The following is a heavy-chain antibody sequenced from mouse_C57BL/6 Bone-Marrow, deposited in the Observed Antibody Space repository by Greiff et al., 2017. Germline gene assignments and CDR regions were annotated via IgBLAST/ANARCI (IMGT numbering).Heavy chain of an antibody. CDR3: ARSSLAWFAY. Sequence: QVQLKESGAELAKPGASVKLSCKASGYTFTSYWMHWVKQRPGQGLEWIGYINPSSGYTKYNQKFKDKATLTADKSTSTAYMQLSSLTYEDSAVYCCARSSLAWFAYWGQGTLVTVSA. CDR1: GYTFTSYW. V-gene: IGHV1-7*01. D-gene: IGHD4-1*01. J-gene: IGHJ3*01. CDR2: INPSSGYT.